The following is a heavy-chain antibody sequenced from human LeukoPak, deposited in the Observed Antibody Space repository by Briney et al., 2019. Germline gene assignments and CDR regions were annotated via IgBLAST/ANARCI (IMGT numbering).Heavy chain of an antibody. CDR3: AKDHLKIGSRYSSGWYRNY. CDR1: GFTFSSYA. Sequence: PGGSLRLSCAASGFTFSSYAMSWVRQAPGKGLEWVSTISGGGDSTYYADSVKGRFTIFRDNSKNTQYLQMNSLRAEDTAVYYCAKDHLKIGSRYSSGWYRNYWGQGTLVTVSS. V-gene: IGHV3-23*01. CDR2: ISGGGDST. D-gene: IGHD6-19*01. J-gene: IGHJ4*02.